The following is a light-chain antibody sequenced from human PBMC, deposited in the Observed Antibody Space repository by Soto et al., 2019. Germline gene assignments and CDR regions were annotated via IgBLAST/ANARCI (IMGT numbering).Light chain of an antibody. CDR1: QSVSSSY. CDR3: QQYGSSPPYT. Sequence: EIVLTQSPGTLSLPPGERATLSCRASQSVSSSYLAWYQQKPGQAPRPLIYGASSRATGIPDRFSGSGSGTDFTLTISRLEREDFAVYYCQQYGSSPPYTFGQGTKLEIK. V-gene: IGKV3-20*01. J-gene: IGKJ2*01. CDR2: GAS.